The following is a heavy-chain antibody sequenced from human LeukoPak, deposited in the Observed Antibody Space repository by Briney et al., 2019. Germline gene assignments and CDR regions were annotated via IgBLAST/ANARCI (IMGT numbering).Heavy chain of an antibody. CDR3: ARAGYYTGYYYGMDV. D-gene: IGHD3/OR15-3a*01. Sequence: PTGGSLRLSCAASGFTFSSYSMNWVRQAPGKGLEWVSGISWNSGSIGYADSVKGRFTISRDNSKNTLYLQMNSLRAEDTAVYYCARAGYYTGYYYGMDVWGQGTTVTVSS. CDR2: ISWNSGSI. CDR1: GFTFSSYS. J-gene: IGHJ6*02. V-gene: IGHV3-48*01.